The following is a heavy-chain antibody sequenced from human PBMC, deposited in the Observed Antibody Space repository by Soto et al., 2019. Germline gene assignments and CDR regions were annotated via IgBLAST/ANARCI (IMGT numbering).Heavy chain of an antibody. J-gene: IGHJ4*02. V-gene: IGHV2-5*02. D-gene: IGHD3-10*01. Sequence: QITLKESGPTLVKPTQTLTLTCTFSGFSLSTSGVGVGWIRQPPGKALEWLALIYWDDDKRYSPSLKSRLTITKDTSKNQVVLTMTNMDPVDTATYFCAHIRIMVRGVITLHYFDYWGQGTLVTVSS. CDR2: IYWDDDK. CDR3: AHIRIMVRGVITLHYFDY. CDR1: GFSLSTSGVG.